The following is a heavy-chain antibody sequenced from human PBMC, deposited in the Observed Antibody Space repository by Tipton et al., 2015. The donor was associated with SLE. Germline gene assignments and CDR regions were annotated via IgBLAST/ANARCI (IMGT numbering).Heavy chain of an antibody. CDR2: INHSGST. Sequence: TLSLTCAVYGGSFSGYYWSWIRQPPGKGLEWIGEINHSGSTNYNPSLKSLVTISVDRSKNQFSLNLRSVTAADTAVYYCTRGPYCSVDSCYRGMDVWGQGTTVTVSS. D-gene: IGHD2-15*01. CDR3: TRGPYCSVDSCYRGMDV. CDR1: GGSFSGYY. J-gene: IGHJ6*02. V-gene: IGHV4-34*01.